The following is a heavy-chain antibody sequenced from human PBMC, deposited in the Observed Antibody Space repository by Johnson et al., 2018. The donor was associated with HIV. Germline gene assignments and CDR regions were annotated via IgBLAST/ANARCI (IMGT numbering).Heavy chain of an antibody. Sequence: VQLVESGGGVVRPGGSLRLSCAASGFTFDDYGMSWVRQAPGKGLAWVSGVNWNGGSIGSVAFVQGRFTFSRDNAKNSLYLQMDSLRSEDTAVYYCARVPGGSAFDIWGQGTMVTVSS. CDR2: VNWNGGSI. CDR1: GFTFDDYG. CDR3: ARVPGGSAFDI. D-gene: IGHD3-16*01. J-gene: IGHJ3*02. V-gene: IGHV3-20*04.